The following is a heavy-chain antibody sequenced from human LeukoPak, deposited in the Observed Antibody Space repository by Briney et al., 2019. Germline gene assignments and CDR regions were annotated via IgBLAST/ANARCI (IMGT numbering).Heavy chain of an antibody. V-gene: IGHV3-74*01. CDR3: ARAPSENGGFYPEYFPH. Sequence: PGGSLRLSCAASGFTFSSYWMHWVRQAPGKGLVWVSRIKSDGSTRYADSVKGRFTISRDNAKNTVSLQMNSLRAEDTGVYYCARAPSENGGFYPEYFPHWGQGTLVTVS. J-gene: IGHJ1*01. D-gene: IGHD3-16*01. CDR2: IKSDGST. CDR1: GFTFSSYW.